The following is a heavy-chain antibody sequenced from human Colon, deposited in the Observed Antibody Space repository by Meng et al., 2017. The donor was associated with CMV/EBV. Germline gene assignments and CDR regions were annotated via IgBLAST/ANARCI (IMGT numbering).Heavy chain of an antibody. V-gene: IGHV1-2*06. Sequence: ASGYPFTAYYMHWVLPAPGQGLEWMGRINPNSGATNSAQKFQGRVTMTRDTSISTAYIKLSSLRSDDTAVYYCARCPMVRGGCAFDPWGQGTLVTVS. D-gene: IGHD3-10*01. CDR1: GYPFTAYY. CDR3: ARCPMVRGGCAFDP. CDR2: INPNSGAT. J-gene: IGHJ5*02.